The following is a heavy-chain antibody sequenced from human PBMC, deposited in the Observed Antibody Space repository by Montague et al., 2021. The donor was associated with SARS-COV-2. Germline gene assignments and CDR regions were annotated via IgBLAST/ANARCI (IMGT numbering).Heavy chain of an antibody. CDR3: ARYGDESPADYYYYGMDV. J-gene: IGHJ6*02. CDR1: GFTFSSYA. V-gene: IGHV3-30-3*01. Sequence: SLSLSWSASGFTFSSYAMHWVRQAPGKGLEWVAVISYDGSNKYYADSVKGRFTISRDNSKNTLYLQMNSLRAEDTAVYYCARYGDESPADYYYYGMDVWGQGTTVTVSS. CDR2: ISYDGSNK. D-gene: IGHD4-17*01.